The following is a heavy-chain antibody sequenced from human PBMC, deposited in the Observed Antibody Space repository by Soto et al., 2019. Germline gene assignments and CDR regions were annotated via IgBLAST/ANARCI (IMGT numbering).Heavy chain of an antibody. D-gene: IGHD3-10*01. CDR1: GGSINGSSYY. V-gene: IGHV4-39*01. J-gene: IGHJ6*02. CDR2: IYYSGST. CDR3: ARQGFGELHGLVDV. Sequence: PWETLSLTCSVSGGSINGSSYYWGWIRQPPGKGLEWIGSIYYSGSTYYNPSLKSRVTISVDTSKNQFSLKLSSVTAAGTALYYCARQGFGELHGLVDVWGQGTTVTVSS.